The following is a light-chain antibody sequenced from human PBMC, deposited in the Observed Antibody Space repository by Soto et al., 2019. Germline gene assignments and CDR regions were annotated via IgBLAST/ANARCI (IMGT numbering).Light chain of an antibody. J-gene: IGKJ2*01. CDR3: QQYNSFPYT. V-gene: IGKV1-5*03. CDR1: QSISSW. CDR2: KAS. Sequence: DIQMTQSPSTLSASVGDRVTITCRASQSISSWLAWYQQKPGKAPKLLIYKASSLESGVPSRFSGSGSGTEFTLTISSLQPDDFATYYCQQYNSFPYTFGQGTKLEIK.